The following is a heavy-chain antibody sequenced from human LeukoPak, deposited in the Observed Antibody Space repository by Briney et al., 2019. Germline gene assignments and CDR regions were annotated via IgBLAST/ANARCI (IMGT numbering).Heavy chain of an antibody. D-gene: IGHD6-19*01. CDR2: ISAYNANT. J-gene: IGHJ6*02. CDR1: GYTFTSYG. CDR3: ARDAQWLSFYYYYNGMDV. V-gene: IGHV1-18*01. Sequence: GASVKVSCKASGYTFTSYGISWVRQAPGQGLEWMGWISAYNANTNYAQKLQGRVTMTTDTSTSTAYMELRSLRSDDTAVYYCARDAQWLSFYYYYNGMDVWGQGTTVTVSS.